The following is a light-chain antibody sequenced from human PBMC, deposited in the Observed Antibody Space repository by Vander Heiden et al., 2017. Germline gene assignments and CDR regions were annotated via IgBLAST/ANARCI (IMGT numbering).Light chain of an antibody. V-gene: IGKV1-39*01. CDR2: AAS. CDR3: QQSYNTPWA. CDR1: QSIRSY. J-gene: IGKJ1*01. Sequence: DIQLTPSPSSLSASVGDRVTITSRASQSIRSYLNWYQQKPGKAPKLLIYAASSLQSGVPSRFSGSGSGTDFILTISSLQPEDFATYYCQQSYNTPWAFGQGTKVEIK.